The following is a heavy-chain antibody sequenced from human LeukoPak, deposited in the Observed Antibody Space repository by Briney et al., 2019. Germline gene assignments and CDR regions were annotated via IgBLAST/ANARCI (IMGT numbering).Heavy chain of an antibody. CDR1: GGSISSSSYY. Sequence: PSETLSLTCTVSGGSISSSSYYWGWIRQPPGKGLEWIGEIHHSGRFNYNPSLKSRVTISVDTSKNQFSLKLSSVTAADTAVYYCARVRGYAFGGFDYWGQGTLVTVSS. CDR3: ARVRGYAFGGFDY. D-gene: IGHD3-3*01. J-gene: IGHJ4*02. CDR2: IHHSGRF. V-gene: IGHV4-39*07.